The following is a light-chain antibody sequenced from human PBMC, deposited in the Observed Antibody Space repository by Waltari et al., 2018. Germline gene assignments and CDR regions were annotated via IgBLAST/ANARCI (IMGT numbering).Light chain of an antibody. CDR3: QQYNIWPRWT. V-gene: IGKV3-15*01. J-gene: IGKJ1*01. Sequence: IVMTQSPATVSVSPGERATLSCRASRRVRSNLAWYQQKSGQAPRLLIYGASTRATGIPARFNGGGSGTEFTLTISSLQSEDFAIYYCQQYNIWPRWTFGQGTRVEIK. CDR2: GAS. CDR1: RRVRSN.